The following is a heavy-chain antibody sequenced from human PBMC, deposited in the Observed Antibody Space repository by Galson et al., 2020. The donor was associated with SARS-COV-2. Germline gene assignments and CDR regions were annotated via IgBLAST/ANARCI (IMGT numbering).Heavy chain of an antibody. CDR2: IKSKPDGGTT. V-gene: IGHV3-15*07. J-gene: IGHJ4*02. CDR1: GFTITSAW. CDR3: TTMRGFTAATDF. Sequence: GGSLRLSCAVSGFTITSAWMNWVRLAPGKGLEWVALIKSKPDGGTTDYAAPVKGRFIISIDDSKNTLFLQMNTLNTEDTAVYYCTTMRGFTAATDFCGQGTLVTVSS. D-gene: IGHD2-15*01.